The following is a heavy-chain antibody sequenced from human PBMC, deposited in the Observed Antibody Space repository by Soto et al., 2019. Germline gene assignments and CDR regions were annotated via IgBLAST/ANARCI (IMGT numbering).Heavy chain of an antibody. J-gene: IGHJ6*03. CDR1: GYTFTSYG. V-gene: IGHV1-18*01. CDR3: ARGPSGYDILTGYFYYYYYMDV. Sequence: ASVKVSCKASGYTFTSYGISWVRQAPGQGLEWMGWISADNGNTNYAQKLQGRVSMTTDTSTSTAYMELRSLRSDDTAVYYCARGPSGYDILTGYFYYYYYMDVWGKGTTVTV. CDR2: ISADNGNT. D-gene: IGHD3-9*01.